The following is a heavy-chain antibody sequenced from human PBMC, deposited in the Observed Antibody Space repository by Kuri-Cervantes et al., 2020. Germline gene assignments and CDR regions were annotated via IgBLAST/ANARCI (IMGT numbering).Heavy chain of an antibody. CDR3: ARRDDTSGSPYFDY. CDR2: ISYDGSNK. CDR1: GFTFNSYS. V-gene: IGHV3-30-3*01. J-gene: IGHJ4*02. D-gene: IGHD3-22*01. Sequence: GESLKISCAASGFTFNSYSMHWVRQAPGKGLEWVAVISYDGSNKYYADSVKGRFTISRDNSKNTLYLQMNSLRAEDTAVYYCARRDDTSGSPYFDYWGQGTLVTVSS.